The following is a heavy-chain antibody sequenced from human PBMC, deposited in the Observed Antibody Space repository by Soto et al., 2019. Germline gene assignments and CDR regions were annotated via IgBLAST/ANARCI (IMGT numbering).Heavy chain of an antibody. J-gene: IGHJ6*02. CDR1: GYTFTGYY. D-gene: IGHD3-22*01. Sequence: ASGKVSCKASGYTFTGYYMHWVRQAPGQGLEWMGWINPNSGGTNYAQKFQGWVTMTRDTSISTAYMELSRLRSDDTAVYYCARDYYDSPSYGMDVWGQGTTVTVSS. V-gene: IGHV1-2*04. CDR3: ARDYYDSPSYGMDV. CDR2: INPNSGGT.